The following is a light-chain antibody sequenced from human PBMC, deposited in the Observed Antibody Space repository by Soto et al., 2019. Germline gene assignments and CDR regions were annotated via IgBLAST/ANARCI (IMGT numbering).Light chain of an antibody. CDR1: QSVSSN. V-gene: IGKV3-15*01. CDR3: QEYNNWPRT. J-gene: IGKJ1*01. CDR2: GAS. Sequence: EIVMTQSPATLSVSPGERATLSFRASQSVSSNLAWYQQKPGKAPRLLIYGASTRATGIPARFSGSGSGTEFKLTNSSLQSEDLAVDYGQEYNNWPRTFGQGTKVDIK.